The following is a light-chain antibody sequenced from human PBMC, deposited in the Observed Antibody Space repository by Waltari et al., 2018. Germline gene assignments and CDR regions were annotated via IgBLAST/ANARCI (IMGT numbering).Light chain of an antibody. CDR3: QQSFTTPT. V-gene: IGKV1-39*01. Sequence: DIQLTQSPSSPSASVGERVTITGRASQTIVRSLNRYQQRPGKAPKLLIDAASNLQSGVPLTLRGTGAGTDYSLTIASRQPEDFATYYCQQSFTTPTFGGGTTVDIK. CDR2: AAS. CDR1: QTIVRS. J-gene: IGKJ4*01.